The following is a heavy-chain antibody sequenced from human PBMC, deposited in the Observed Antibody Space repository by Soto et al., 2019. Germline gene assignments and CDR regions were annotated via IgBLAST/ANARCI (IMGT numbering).Heavy chain of an antibody. CDR3: ARREIQGPIDY. CDR1: GVSIDSSYW. J-gene: IGHJ4*02. V-gene: IGHV4-4*02. Sequence: SETLSLTCDVSGVSIDSSYWWGWVRQPPGRDLEWLGDMSHGGSTNYNPSLKSRVTILLDKSKNQFSLSLSFVTAADTAVYYCARREIQGPIDYWGQGTLVTVSS. D-gene: IGHD1-26*01. CDR2: MSHGGST.